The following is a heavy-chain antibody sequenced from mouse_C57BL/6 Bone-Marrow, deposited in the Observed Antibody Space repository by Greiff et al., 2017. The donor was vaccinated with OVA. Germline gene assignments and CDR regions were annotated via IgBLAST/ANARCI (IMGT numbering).Heavy chain of an antibody. V-gene: IGHV1-50*01. D-gene: IGHD1-1*01. CDR2: IDPSDSYT. CDR1: GYTFTSYW. Sequence: QVQLQQPGAELVKPGASVKLSCKASGYTFTSYWMQWVKQRPGQGLEWIGEIDPSDSYTNYNQKFKGKATLTVDTSSSTAYMQLSSLTSEDSAVYYCARGSGVYYRDYGGKGTTLTVSS. J-gene: IGHJ2*01. CDR3: ARGSGVYYRDY.